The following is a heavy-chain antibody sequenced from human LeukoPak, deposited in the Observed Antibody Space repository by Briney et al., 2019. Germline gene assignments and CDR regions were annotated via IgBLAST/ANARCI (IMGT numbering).Heavy chain of an antibody. J-gene: IGHJ4*02. V-gene: IGHV3-53*01. CDR2: IYSGGST. CDR1: GFTVSKHY. Sequence: PGGSPRLSCAASGFTVSKHYLGWVRQAPGKGLEWVSVIYSGGSTYYADSVKGRFTISRDNSKNTLYLQMNSLRAEDTAVYYCARVDSNSADWGQGTLVTVSS. D-gene: IGHD1/OR15-1a*01. CDR3: ARVDSNSAD.